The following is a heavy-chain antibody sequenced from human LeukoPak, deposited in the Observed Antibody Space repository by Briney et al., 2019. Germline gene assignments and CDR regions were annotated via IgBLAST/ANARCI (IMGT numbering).Heavy chain of an antibody. Sequence: SQTLSRTCTVSGGSISSGDYYWSWIRQPPGKGLEWIGYIYYSGSTYYNPSLKSRVTISVDTSKNQFSLKLSSVTAADTAVYYCARVLLWFGELSLGWFDPWGQGTLVTVSS. D-gene: IGHD3-10*01. V-gene: IGHV4-30-4*01. CDR3: ARVLLWFGELSLGWFDP. CDR2: IYYSGST. CDR1: GGSISSGDYY. J-gene: IGHJ5*02.